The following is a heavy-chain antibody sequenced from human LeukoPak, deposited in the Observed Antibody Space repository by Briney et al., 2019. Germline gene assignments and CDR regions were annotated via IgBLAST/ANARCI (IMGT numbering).Heavy chain of an antibody. CDR2: IYYSGST. CDR3: ARAHYYDSSLLDY. D-gene: IGHD3-22*01. J-gene: IGHJ4*02. CDR1: GGSISSGDYY. V-gene: IGHV4-30-4*01. Sequence: SQTLSLTCTVSGGSISSGDYYWSWIRQPPGKGLEWIGYIYYSGSTYYNPSLKSRVTISVDTSKNQFSLKLSSVTAADTAVYYCARAHYYDSSLLDYWGQGTLVTVSS.